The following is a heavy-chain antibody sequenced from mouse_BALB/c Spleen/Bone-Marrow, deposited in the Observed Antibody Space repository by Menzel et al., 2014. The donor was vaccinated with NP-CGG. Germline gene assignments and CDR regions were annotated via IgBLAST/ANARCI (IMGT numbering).Heavy chain of an antibody. CDR1: GFTLRNYG. J-gene: IGHJ3*01. D-gene: IGHD2-4*01. CDR3: ARHAYYDQTEVSFVY. V-gene: IGHV5-9-2*01. Sequence: DVKLQESGGGLVKSGGSLKLSCAASGFTLRNYGMPWVRQTPEGRLEWVATISGGSYTFYSDSVKGRFTISRDNAKNNLYLQLSSLRSEDTALYYCARHAYYDQTEVSFVYWGQGTLVTVSA. CDR2: ISGGSYT.